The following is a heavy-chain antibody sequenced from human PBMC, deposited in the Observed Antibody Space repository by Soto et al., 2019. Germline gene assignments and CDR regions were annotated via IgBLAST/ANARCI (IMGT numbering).Heavy chain of an antibody. Sequence: SETLSLTCTVSGDSISRGNYQWSWIRQPPGKGLEWIGYIHDSGSTNYNPSLKSRVIISIDTSKNQFSLRLISVTTEDAAVYYCERDSNWRGFDYWGQGTQVTVSS. J-gene: IGHJ4*02. CDR3: ERDSNWRGFDY. V-gene: IGHV4-61*01. CDR2: IHDSGST. CDR1: GDSISRGNYQ. D-gene: IGHD1-1*01.